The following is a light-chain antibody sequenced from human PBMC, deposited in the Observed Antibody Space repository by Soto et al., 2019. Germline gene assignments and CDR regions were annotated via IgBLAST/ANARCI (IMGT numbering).Light chain of an antibody. V-gene: IGKV1-39*01. Sequence: DIQMAQSPSSLSASVGDRITITCRASQNIRDSLNWYQHKPGMAPQLMIFAAPNLHCGVPSRFSVSGSGTDFTLTISSLQPEDFATYYCQQTFGMFPWTFGQGTKVEMK. CDR2: AAP. CDR1: QNIRDS. CDR3: QQTFGMFPWT. J-gene: IGKJ1*01.